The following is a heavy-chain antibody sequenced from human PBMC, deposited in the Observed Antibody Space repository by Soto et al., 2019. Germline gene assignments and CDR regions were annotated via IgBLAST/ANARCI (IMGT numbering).Heavy chain of an antibody. V-gene: IGHV1-46*01. CDR3: AKGRGGKTVANFGMDV. CDR1: GDSVSNDY. D-gene: IGHD3-16*01. CDR2: ISPFGGAT. J-gene: IGHJ6*02. Sequence: ASVKVSCKASGDSVSNDYLHWVRQAPGQGFEWLGLISPFGGATAYAQRFKDRVTVTMDKSSTTFYLELSSLRSDDTAVYYCAKGRGGKTVANFGMDVWGQGVTVTVSS.